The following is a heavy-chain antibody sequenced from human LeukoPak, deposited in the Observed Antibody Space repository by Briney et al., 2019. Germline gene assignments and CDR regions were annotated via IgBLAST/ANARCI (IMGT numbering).Heavy chain of an antibody. CDR3: ARAPLPDYSDPGEIDY. CDR1: GYTFTGYY. V-gene: IGHV1-2*02. CDR2: INPNSGGT. Sequence: ASVKVSCKASGYTFTGYYMHWVRQAPGQGLEWMGWINPNSGGTNYAQKFQGRVTMTRDTSISTAYMELSRLRSDDTAVYYCARAPLPDYSDPGEIDYWGQGTLVTVSS. J-gene: IGHJ4*02. D-gene: IGHD4-17*01.